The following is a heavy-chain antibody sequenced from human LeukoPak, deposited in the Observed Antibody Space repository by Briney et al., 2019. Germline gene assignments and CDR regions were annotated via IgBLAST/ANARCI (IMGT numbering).Heavy chain of an antibody. CDR2: IRYDGSNK. Sequence: GGSLRLSCAASGFTFSSYGMHWVRQAPGKGLEWVAFIRYDGSNKYYADSVKGRFTISRDNSKNTLYLQMNSLRAEGTAVYYCAKPNPYDSSGPGSNWGQGTLVTVSS. J-gene: IGHJ4*02. CDR3: AKPNPYDSSGPGSN. CDR1: GFTFSSYG. V-gene: IGHV3-30*02. D-gene: IGHD3-22*01.